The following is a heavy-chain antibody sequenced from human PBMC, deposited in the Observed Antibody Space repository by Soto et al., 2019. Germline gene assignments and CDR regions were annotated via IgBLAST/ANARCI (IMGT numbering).Heavy chain of an antibody. CDR1: GLSLSSYA. J-gene: IGHJ4*02. CDR2: ISYDGSNK. D-gene: IGHD2-2*01. Sequence: GGSLILSCATSGLSLSSYARHWVRQAPGKGLEWVAVISYDGSNKYYADSVKGRFTISRDNSKNTLYLQMNSLRAEDTAVYYCARDRCSSTSCYAFDYWGQGTLVTVSS. V-gene: IGHV3-30-3*01. CDR3: ARDRCSSTSCYAFDY.